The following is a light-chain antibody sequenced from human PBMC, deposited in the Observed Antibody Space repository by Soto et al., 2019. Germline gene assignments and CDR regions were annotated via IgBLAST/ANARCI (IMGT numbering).Light chain of an antibody. Sequence: EIVLTQSPVTLSLSSGERATLSCRASQSVNGNYLAWYQQNPGQAPRLLIYGASSRATGIPERFSGSGSGTEXXLXXSXLEPEDFAXXXXXEYGTSALPFGGGTMVEIK. J-gene: IGKJ4*01. CDR1: QSVNGNY. CDR3: XEYGTSALP. CDR2: GAS. V-gene: IGKV3-20*01.